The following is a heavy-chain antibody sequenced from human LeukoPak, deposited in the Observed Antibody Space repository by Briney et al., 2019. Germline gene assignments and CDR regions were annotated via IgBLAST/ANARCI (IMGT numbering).Heavy chain of an antibody. CDR2: IYYSGST. CDR3: ARLTRYTSSGRYPYFDW. V-gene: IGHV4-59*08. CDR1: GGSISTYY. J-gene: IGHJ4*02. Sequence: SETLSLTCSVPGGSISTYYWTWIRQPPGKALEWIGYIYYSGSTNYNPSLKSRVTISVDTSQKHFSLRLSSVTAADTAVYYCARLTRYTSSGRYPYFDWWGQGTRVTVSS. D-gene: IGHD3-22*01.